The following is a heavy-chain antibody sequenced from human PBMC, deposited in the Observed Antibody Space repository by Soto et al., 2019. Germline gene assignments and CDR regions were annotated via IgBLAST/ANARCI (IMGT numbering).Heavy chain of an antibody. J-gene: IGHJ3*02. Sequence: GGSLRLSCAASGFTISSYAMSWVRQAPRKGLEWVSAISGSGGSTYYADSVKGRFTISRDNSKNTLYLQMNSLRAEDTAVYYYAKAIGNPVVVSAFDIWGQGTMVTVSS. CDR3: AKAIGNPVVVSAFDI. D-gene: IGHD1-1*01. CDR1: GFTISSYA. CDR2: ISGSGGST. V-gene: IGHV3-23*01.